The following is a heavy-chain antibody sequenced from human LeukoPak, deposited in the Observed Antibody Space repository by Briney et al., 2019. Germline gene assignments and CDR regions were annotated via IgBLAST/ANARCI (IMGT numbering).Heavy chain of an antibody. J-gene: IGHJ4*01. CDR2: LSGSGITT. V-gene: IGHV3-23*01. D-gene: IGHD6-19*01. Sequence: PGGALRLSCAASGFTFSNAAMSWVPQTPGKGQEWVSTLSGSGITTYYADSVKGRFTISRDNSKTTLYLQMNSRRGEDTAVYYCAKGIYSSGWSYFDYWGHGTLVTVSS. CDR3: AKGIYSSGWSYFDY. CDR1: GFTFSNAA.